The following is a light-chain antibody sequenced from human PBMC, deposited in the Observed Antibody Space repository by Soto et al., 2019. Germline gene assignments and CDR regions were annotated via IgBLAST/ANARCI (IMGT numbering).Light chain of an antibody. J-gene: IGLJ1*01. CDR3: CSYAGSSTCV. CDR2: EVG. Sequence: HSVLTQPASVSRSPGQSITTSCTVTSSDVWTKNLGSRYKSHPGKNPRLMIYEVGERPSGLSSRCYGSKSDNTASLTLSGRQADDEADYYCCSYAGSSTCVFGIGTKVSVL. V-gene: IGLV2-23*02. CDR1: SSDVWTKNL.